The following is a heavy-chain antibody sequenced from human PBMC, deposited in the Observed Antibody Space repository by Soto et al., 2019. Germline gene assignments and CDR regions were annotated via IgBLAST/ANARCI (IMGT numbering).Heavy chain of an antibody. J-gene: IGHJ4*02. CDR2: ISAYNGNT. Sequence: QVQLVQSGAEVKKPGASVKVSCKASGYTFTSYGISWVRQAPGQGLEWMGWISAYNGNTNYAQKLQGRVTMTTDTSTSTAYRELRSLRSDDTAGYYCASDTYGSGAGYWGQGTLVTVSS. CDR3: ASDTYGSGAGY. D-gene: IGHD3-10*01. V-gene: IGHV1-18*01. CDR1: GYTFTSYG.